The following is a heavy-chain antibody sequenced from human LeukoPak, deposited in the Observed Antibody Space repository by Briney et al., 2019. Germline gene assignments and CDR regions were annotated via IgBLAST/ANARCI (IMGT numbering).Heavy chain of an antibody. V-gene: IGHV1-69*13. J-gene: IGHJ6*02. CDR1: GGTFSSYA. CDR2: IIPIFGTA. CDR3: ARDPQRVGVAYYYYYGMDV. D-gene: IGHD3-10*01. Sequence: SVKVSCKASGGTFSSYAISWVRQAPGQGLEWMGGIIPIFGTANYAQKFQGRVTITADESTSTAYMELSSLRPEDTAVYYCARDPQRVGVAYYYYYGMDVWGQGTTVTVSS.